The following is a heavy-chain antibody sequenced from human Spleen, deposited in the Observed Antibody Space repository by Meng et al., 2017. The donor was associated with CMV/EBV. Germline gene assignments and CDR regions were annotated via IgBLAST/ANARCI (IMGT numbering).Heavy chain of an antibody. V-gene: IGHV4-34*01. CDR3: ARGNSAGPTGA. CDR2: INHSGST. Sequence: LPCAVYGGSFSGYYWSGIRQPPGKGLEWIGEINHSGSTNYNPSLKSRVTISVDTSKNQFSLKLSSVTAADTAVYYCARGNSAGPTGAWGQGSLVTVSS. CDR1: GGSFSGYY. D-gene: IGHD7-27*01. J-gene: IGHJ5*02.